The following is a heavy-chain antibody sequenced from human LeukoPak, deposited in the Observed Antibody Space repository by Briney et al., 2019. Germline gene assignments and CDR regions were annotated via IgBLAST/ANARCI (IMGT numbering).Heavy chain of an antibody. J-gene: IGHJ4*02. V-gene: IGHV3-66*01. CDR1: GFTFSTYA. CDR2: IYSGGNT. D-gene: IGHD2-21*02. CDR3: ASSGGDYLLFDD. Sequence: PERSLRLSCAASGFTFSTYAIHWVRQAPGEGLEWVSVIYSGGNTYYADSVKGRFTISRDNSKNTLYLQMNSLRAEDTAVYYCASSGGDYLLFDDWGQGTLVTVSS.